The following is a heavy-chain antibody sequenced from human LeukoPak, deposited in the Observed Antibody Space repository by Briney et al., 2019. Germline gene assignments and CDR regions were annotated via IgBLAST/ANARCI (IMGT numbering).Heavy chain of an antibody. J-gene: IGHJ1*01. V-gene: IGHV3-48*04. CDR1: GFTFSSYS. CDR2: ISSSGSTI. CDR3: ASRYYYDSSGYRH. D-gene: IGHD3-22*01. Sequence: GGSLGLSCAASGFTFSSYSMNWVRQAPGKGLEWVSYISSSGSTIYYADSVKGRFTISRDNAKNSLYLQMNSLSAEDTAVYYCASRYYYDSSGYRHWGQGTLVTVSS.